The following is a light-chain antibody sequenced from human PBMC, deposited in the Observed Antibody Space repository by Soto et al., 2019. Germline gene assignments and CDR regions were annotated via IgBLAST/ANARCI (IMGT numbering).Light chain of an antibody. CDR3: HQRERWPRT. J-gene: IGKJ4*01. CDR2: QTS. V-gene: IGKV3D-15*03. CDR1: QSMTTC. Sequence: MTGSRSTLSASIGDRVTITCRASQSMTTCLAWYQHRPGQAPSLLIYQTSIRAAGIPARFSASGTGTDFTLKISDVQAEDFAVYYCHQRERWPRTFGAGTTVAI.